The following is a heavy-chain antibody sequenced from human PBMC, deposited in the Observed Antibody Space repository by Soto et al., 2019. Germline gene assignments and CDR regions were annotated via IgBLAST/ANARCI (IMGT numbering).Heavy chain of an antibody. CDR2: IIPILGIA. CDR1: GGTFSSYT. CDR3: AMGGGFGELSEQHTYY. J-gene: IGHJ4*02. V-gene: IGHV1-69*02. D-gene: IGHD3-10*01. Sequence: QVQLVQSGAEVKKPGSSVKVSCKASGGTFSSYTISWVRQAPGQGLEWMGRIIPILGIANYAQKFQGRVTITADKSTSTAYMELSSLRSEDTAVYYCAMGGGFGELSEQHTYYWGQGTLVTVSS.